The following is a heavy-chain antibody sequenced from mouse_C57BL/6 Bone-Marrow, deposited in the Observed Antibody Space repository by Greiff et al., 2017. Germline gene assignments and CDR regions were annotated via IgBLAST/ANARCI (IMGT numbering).Heavy chain of an antibody. CDR1: GFSLTSYG. CDR3: ASGYYGSSPWFAY. Sequence: VQLKESGPGLVAPSQSLSITCTVSGFSLTSYGVDWVRQSPGKGLEWLGVIWGVGSTNYNSALKSRLSISKDNSKSQVFLKMNSLQTDDTAMYXCASGYYGSSPWFAYWGQGTLVTVSA. D-gene: IGHD1-1*01. V-gene: IGHV2-6*01. J-gene: IGHJ3*01. CDR2: IWGVGST.